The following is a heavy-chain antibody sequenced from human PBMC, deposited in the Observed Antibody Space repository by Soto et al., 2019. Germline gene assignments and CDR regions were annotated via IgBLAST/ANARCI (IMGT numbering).Heavy chain of an antibody. CDR3: AKSGPVTGPFDF. D-gene: IGHD6-19*01. CDR1: GFTFSSYA. Sequence: LRLSCAASGFTFSSYAMSWVRRAPGKGLEWVSEISGSGNSTNYADSVKGRFTFSRDNSKNTLYLQMNSLRAEDTAVYYCAKSGPVTGPFDFWGQGTLVTVYS. V-gene: IGHV3-23*01. CDR2: ISGSGNST. J-gene: IGHJ4*02.